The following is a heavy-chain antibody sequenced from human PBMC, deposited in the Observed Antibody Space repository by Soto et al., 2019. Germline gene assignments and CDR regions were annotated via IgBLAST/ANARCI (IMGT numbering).Heavy chain of an antibody. CDR3: ARDRGPSSGYYPYWFDP. Sequence: ASVKVSCKASGYTFASYAISWMRQAPGQGLEWMGGIIPIFGTANYAQKFRARVTITADESTSTAYMELSSLRSEDTAVYYCARDRGPSSGYYPYWFDPWGQGTLVTVSS. V-gene: IGHV1-69*13. J-gene: IGHJ5*02. CDR1: GYTFASYA. CDR2: IIPIFGTA. D-gene: IGHD3-22*01.